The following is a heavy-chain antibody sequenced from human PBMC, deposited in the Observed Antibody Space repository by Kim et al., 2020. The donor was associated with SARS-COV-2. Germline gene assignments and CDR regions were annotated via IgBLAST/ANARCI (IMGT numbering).Heavy chain of an antibody. Sequence: GDTVYYADSVKGRFTISRDNAKNSLYLQMTSLRADDTAVYYCARIYDGGDYWGQGTLVTVSS. J-gene: IGHJ4*02. CDR3: ARIYDGGDY. V-gene: IGHV3-11*01. D-gene: IGHD5-12*01. CDR2: GDTV.